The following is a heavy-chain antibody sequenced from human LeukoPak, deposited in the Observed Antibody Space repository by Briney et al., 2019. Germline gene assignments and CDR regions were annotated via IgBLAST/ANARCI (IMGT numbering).Heavy chain of an antibody. D-gene: IGHD3-3*01. J-gene: IGHJ6*02. Sequence: ASVKVSCKASGYTFTGYYMHWVRQAPGQGLEWMGIINPSGGSTSYAQKFQGRVTMTRDTSTSTVYMELSSLRSEDTAVYYCARVAIFGVVRYGMDVWGQGTTVTVSS. CDR1: GYTFTGYY. V-gene: IGHV1-46*01. CDR3: ARVAIFGVVRYGMDV. CDR2: INPSGGST.